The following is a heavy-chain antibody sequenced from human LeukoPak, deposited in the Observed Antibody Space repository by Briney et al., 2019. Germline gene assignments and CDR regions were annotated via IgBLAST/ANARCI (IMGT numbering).Heavy chain of an antibody. D-gene: IGHD2-15*01. CDR1: GFTFSSYG. CDR3: ARDALGYCSGGSCYSGGMDV. Sequence: GGSLRLSCAASGFTFSSYGMHWVRQAPGKGLEWVAVIWYDGSNKYYADSVKGRFTISRDNSKNTLYLQMNSLRAEDTAVYYCARDALGYCSGGSCYSGGMDVWGQGTTVTVS. V-gene: IGHV3-33*01. CDR2: IWYDGSNK. J-gene: IGHJ6*02.